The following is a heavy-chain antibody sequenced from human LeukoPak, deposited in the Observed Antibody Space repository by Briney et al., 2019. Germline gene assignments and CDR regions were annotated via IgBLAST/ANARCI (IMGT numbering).Heavy chain of an antibody. CDR2: IIPIFGTA. V-gene: IGHV1-69*06. CDR1: GGTFSSYA. CDR3: ATDREYYYDTSNYYDLGDFAY. D-gene: IGHD3-22*01. Sequence: SVKVSCKASGGTFSSYAISWVRQAPGQGLEWMGGIIPIFGTANYAQKFQGRVTITADKSTSTAYMELSSLRSEDTAVYYCATDREYYYDTSNYYDLGDFAYWGQGTLVTVSS. J-gene: IGHJ4*02.